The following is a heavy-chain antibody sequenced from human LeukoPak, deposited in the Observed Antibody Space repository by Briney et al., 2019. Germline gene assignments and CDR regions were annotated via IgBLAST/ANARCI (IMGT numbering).Heavy chain of an antibody. CDR3: ARGSSSWSFDY. D-gene: IGHD6-13*01. V-gene: IGHV3-11*06. CDR1: GFIFSDHY. CDR2: IISSSSYT. Sequence: GGSLRLSCAASGFIFSDHYMIWIRQAPGRGLEWVSYIISSSSYTNYADSVKGRFTISRDNAKNSLYLQMNSLRVEGTAVYYCARGSSSWSFDYWGQGTLVTVSS. J-gene: IGHJ4*02.